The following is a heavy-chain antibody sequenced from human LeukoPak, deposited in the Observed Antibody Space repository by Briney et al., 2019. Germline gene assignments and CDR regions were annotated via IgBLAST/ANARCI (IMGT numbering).Heavy chain of an antibody. CDR1: GGTISSSSR. D-gene: IGHD3-10*01. V-gene: IGHV4-4*02. J-gene: IGHJ6*01. CDR2: IYHSGIT. CDR3: ARGTRDHYGMDL. Sequence: PSGTLSLTCAVSGGTISSSSRWSWVRQPPGKGLEWIGEIYHSGITYYNPSLKSRVTISIDKSNNQFSLDLSSVTAADTAVYYCARGTRDHYGMDLWGKGRAVTVPS.